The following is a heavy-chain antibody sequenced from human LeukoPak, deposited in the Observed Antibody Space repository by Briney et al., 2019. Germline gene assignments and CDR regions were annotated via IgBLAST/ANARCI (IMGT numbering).Heavy chain of an antibody. CDR1: GFTFSDYY. CDR3: ATSLGPLTDY. V-gene: IGHV3-11*06. Sequence: PGGSLRLSCAASGFTFSDYYMSWIRQAPGKGLEWVSYISSSSSYTNYADSVKGRFTISRDNAKNSLYLQMNSLRPEDTAVYYCATSLGPLTDYWGQGTLVTVSS. D-gene: IGHD7-27*01. J-gene: IGHJ4*02. CDR2: ISSSSSYT.